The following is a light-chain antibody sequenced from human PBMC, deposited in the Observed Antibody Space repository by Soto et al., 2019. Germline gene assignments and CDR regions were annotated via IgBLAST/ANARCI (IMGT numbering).Light chain of an antibody. Sequence: DIQMTQSPSTLSASVGDRVTITCRASQSISSWLAWYQQKPGKAPKLLIYDASSLESGVPSRFSGSGSGTEFTLTISSLQPDDFATYYCQQYNQIGTFGQGTKVDIK. V-gene: IGKV1-5*01. CDR1: QSISSW. J-gene: IGKJ1*01. CDR3: QQYNQIGT. CDR2: DAS.